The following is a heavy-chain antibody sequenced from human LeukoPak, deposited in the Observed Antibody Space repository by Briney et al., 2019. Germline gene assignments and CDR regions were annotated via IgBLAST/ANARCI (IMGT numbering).Heavy chain of an antibody. V-gene: IGHV4-31*03. CDR2: IYYSGST. CDR3: ARVRREGATTGRWFDP. CDR1: GGSISSGGYY. Sequence: PSQTLSLTCTVSGGSISSGGYYWSWIRQHPGKGLEWIGYIYYSGSTYYNPSLKSRVTISVDTSKNQFSLKLSSVTAADTAVYYCARVRREGATTGRWFDPWGQGTLVTVSS. J-gene: IGHJ5*02. D-gene: IGHD1-1*01.